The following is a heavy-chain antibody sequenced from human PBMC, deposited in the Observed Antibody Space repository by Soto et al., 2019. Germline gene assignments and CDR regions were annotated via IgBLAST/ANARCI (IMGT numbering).Heavy chain of an antibody. Sequence: ASVKVSCKASGYTFTGYYMHWVRQAPGQGLEGMGWINPNSGGTNYAQKFQGRVTMTRDTSISTAYMELSRLRSDDTAVYYCARPLRFGSSSWYYYWGQGTLVTVSS. CDR1: GYTFTGYY. CDR2: INPNSGGT. D-gene: IGHD6-13*01. CDR3: ARPLRFGSSSWYYY. V-gene: IGHV1-2*02. J-gene: IGHJ4*02.